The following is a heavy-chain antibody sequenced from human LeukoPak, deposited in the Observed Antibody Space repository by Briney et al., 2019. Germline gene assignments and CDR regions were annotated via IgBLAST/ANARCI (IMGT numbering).Heavy chain of an antibody. CDR2: IKQDGSEK. D-gene: IGHD3-22*01. Sequence: GGSLRLSCAASGFTFSSYWTSWVRQAPGKGLEWVANIKQDGSEKYYVDSVKGRFTISRDNAKISLYLQMNSLRAEDTAVYYCARAPYYYDSSGYPNAFDIWGQGTMVTVSS. V-gene: IGHV3-7*01. CDR3: ARAPYYYDSSGYPNAFDI. J-gene: IGHJ3*02. CDR1: GFTFSSYW.